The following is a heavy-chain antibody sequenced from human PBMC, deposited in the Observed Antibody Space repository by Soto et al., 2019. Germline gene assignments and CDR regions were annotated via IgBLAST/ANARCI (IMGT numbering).Heavy chain of an antibody. D-gene: IGHD6-19*01. Sequence: CKSVGYTFSCYYMHWLSQSPGQRLEWMGRINPSNGSTKYSQKFQGRVTITRDTSASTAYMELSSLRSEDTAVYYCARAVAVAADFDYWGQGTLVTVSS. J-gene: IGHJ4*02. CDR1: GYTFSCYY. CDR2: INPSNGST. CDR3: ARAVAVAADFDY. V-gene: IGHV1-3*01.